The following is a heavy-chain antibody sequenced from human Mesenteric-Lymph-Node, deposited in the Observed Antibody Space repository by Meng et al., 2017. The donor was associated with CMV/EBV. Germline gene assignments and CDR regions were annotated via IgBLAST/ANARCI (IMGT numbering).Heavy chain of an antibody. CDR1: GGSFSSYP. V-gene: IGHV4-59*13. J-gene: IGHJ4*02. D-gene: IGHD7-27*01. Sequence: VQLQESGPGLVKPSETLSLTCTVSGGSFSSYPWSWIRQPQGKGLECVGYMSYSGSTNYNPSLKSRITMSLDTSKNQFSLELSSVTAADTAVYYCGRDNWGSIDYWGQGTLVTVSS. CDR2: MSYSGST. CDR3: GRDNWGSIDY.